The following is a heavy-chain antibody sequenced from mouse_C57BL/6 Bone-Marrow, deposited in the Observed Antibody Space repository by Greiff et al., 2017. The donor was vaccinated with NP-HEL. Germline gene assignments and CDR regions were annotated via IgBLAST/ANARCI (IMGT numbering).Heavy chain of an antibody. J-gene: IGHJ3*01. CDR2: LLPNSGST. Sequence: VQLQQSGAELVKPGASVKLSCKASGYTFTRYWMHWVKQRPGQGLEWIGMLLPNSGSTNYNEKFKSKATLTVDKSSSTAYMQLSSLTSEDSAVYYCARGGIWYPFAYWGQGTLVTVSA. D-gene: IGHD2-1*01. V-gene: IGHV1-64*01. CDR3: ARGGIWYPFAY. CDR1: GYTFTRYW.